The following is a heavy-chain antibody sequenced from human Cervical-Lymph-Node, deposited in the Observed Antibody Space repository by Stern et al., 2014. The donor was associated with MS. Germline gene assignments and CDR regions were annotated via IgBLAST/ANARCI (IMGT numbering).Heavy chain of an antibody. D-gene: IGHD1-26*01. CDR1: GYSFTLYW. V-gene: IGHV5-51*01. Sequence: EVQLVESGAEMKKPGESLKISCKGSGYSFTLYWIGWVRQMPGKGLEWMRTTYPGDSDTRYSPAFQGQVTISADKSISTAYLQWSSLKASDTAMYYCAALVRGSYFYWGQGTLVTVSS. CDR2: TYPGDSDT. J-gene: IGHJ4*02. CDR3: AALVRGSYFY.